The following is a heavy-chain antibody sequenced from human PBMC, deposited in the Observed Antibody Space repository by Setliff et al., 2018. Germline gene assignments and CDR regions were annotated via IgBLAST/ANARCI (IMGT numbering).Heavy chain of an antibody. J-gene: IGHJ4*02. CDR1: GVSISDGHL. CDR2: IDRTGNR. D-gene: IGHD3-10*01. V-gene: IGHV4-38-2*01. Sequence: PSETLSLTCAVSGVSISDGHLWGWIRQPPGKGLEWIGSIDRTGNRYYNSPLRSRVTLSIDMSRNEFSLELRSMTAADTAVYYCARRDEYLQFREFFDFWGQGILVTVSS. CDR3: ARRDEYLQFREFFDF.